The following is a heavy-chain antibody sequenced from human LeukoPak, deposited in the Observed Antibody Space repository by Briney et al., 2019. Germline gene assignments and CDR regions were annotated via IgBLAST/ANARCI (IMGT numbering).Heavy chain of an antibody. CDR3: ARGGGGSDAFDI. Sequence: PGGSLRLSCAASGFTFSSYWMSWVRQAPGKGLEWVSSIGSSSSYIYYPDSVKGRFTISRDNAKNSLYLQMNSLRAEDTAVYYCARGGGGSDAFDIWGQGTMVTVPS. V-gene: IGHV3-21*01. CDR2: IGSSSSYI. J-gene: IGHJ3*02. CDR1: GFTFSSYW. D-gene: IGHD2-21*01.